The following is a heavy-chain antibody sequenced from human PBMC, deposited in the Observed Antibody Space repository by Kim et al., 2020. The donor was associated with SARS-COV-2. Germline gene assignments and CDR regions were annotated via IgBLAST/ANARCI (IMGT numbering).Heavy chain of an antibody. CDR1: AYTFTTYD. D-gene: IGHD3-10*01. J-gene: IGHJ4*02. CDR3: ARGWFGETHFDY. V-gene: IGHV1-3*01. Sequence: ASVKVSCKASAYTFTTYDMHWVRQAPGQRLEWMGWINAGNGNTKYLQNFQGRVTFTRDTSASTAYMELYSLTSEDTAVYYCARGWFGETHFDYWGRGTLVTVSS. CDR2: INAGNGNT.